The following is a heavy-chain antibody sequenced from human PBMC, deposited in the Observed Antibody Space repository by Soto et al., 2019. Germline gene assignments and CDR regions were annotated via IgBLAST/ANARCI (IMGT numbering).Heavy chain of an antibody. CDR3: ASLMGYGDYYYYYGVEV. J-gene: IGHJ6*02. D-gene: IGHD4-17*01. V-gene: IGHV4-4*02. CDR2: IYHSGST. Sequence: PTLTCAASGAWNSSSNWWSWVRQPPGKGLEWIGEIYHSGSTNYNPSLKSRVTISVDKSKNQFSLKLSSVTAADTAVYYCASLMGYGDYYYYYGVEVWGLGTPVTV. CDR1: GAWNSSSNW.